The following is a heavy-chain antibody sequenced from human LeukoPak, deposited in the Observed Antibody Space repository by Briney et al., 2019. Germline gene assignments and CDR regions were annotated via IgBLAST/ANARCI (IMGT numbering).Heavy chain of an antibody. CDR1: GGTFSSYA. Sequence: GASVKVSCKASGGTFSSYAISWVRQAPGQGLEWMGGIIPTFGTANYAQKFQGRVTITADESTSTAYMELSSLRSEDTAVYYCAREGDVSGYYCYWGQGTLVTVSS. J-gene: IGHJ4*02. CDR2: IIPTFGTA. CDR3: AREGDVSGYYCY. V-gene: IGHV1-69*13. D-gene: IGHD3-22*01.